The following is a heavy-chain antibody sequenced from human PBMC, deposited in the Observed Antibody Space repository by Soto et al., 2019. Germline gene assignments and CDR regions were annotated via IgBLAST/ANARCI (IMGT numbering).Heavy chain of an antibody. V-gene: IGHV6-1*01. J-gene: IGHJ6*02. Sequence: QVQLQQSGPGLVKPSQTLSLTCAISGDTVSSNSAAWGWIRQSPSRGLEWLGRTYYKSKWYNDYAVSVKSRITINTDTSKNQFSLQLDSVPAEDTAVYYCARQNSGLDVWGQGTTVTVSS. CDR3: ARQNSGLDV. CDR2: TYYKSKWYN. CDR1: GDTVSSNSAA.